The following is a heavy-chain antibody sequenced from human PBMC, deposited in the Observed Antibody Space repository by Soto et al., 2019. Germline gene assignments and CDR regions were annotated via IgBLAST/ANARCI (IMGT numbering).Heavy chain of an antibody. CDR2: IYSGGST. CDR1: GDSVSSVGFH. Sequence: PSETLSLTCTVSGDSVSSVGFHWAWLRRPPGKGLEWIGYIYSGGSTYYRPSLESRMHMSVDATRNQYSLRLTSVTAADTAVYFCARAPVGLDTISYFDYWGQGKLVTVSS. V-gene: IGHV4-30-4*01. J-gene: IGHJ4*02. CDR3: ARAPVGLDTISYFDY. D-gene: IGHD1-26*01.